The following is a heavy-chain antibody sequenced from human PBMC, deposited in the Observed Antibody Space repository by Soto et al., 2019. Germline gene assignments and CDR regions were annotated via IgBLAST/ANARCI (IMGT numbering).Heavy chain of an antibody. V-gene: IGHV1-3*04. D-gene: IGHD5-12*01. J-gene: IGHJ4*02. Sequence: ASVKVSCTASGYTFTNYAMHWVRQAPGQRLEWMGWINTGNGNTKYSQEFQGTVTITRDTSASTAYMEVSSLRSEDTAVYYCARDSAYSEYWGQGTLVTVSS. CDR2: INTGNGNT. CDR1: GYTFTNYA. CDR3: ARDSAYSEY.